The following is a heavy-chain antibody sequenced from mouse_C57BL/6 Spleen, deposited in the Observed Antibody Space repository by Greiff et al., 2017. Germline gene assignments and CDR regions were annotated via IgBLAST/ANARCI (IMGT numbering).Heavy chain of an antibody. V-gene: IGHV1-76*01. CDR2: IYPGSGNT. J-gene: IGHJ4*01. D-gene: IGHD1-1*01. CDR1: GYTFTDYY. CDR3: ARRGGSSYRYYAMDY. Sequence: VKLVESGAELVRPGASVKLSCKASGYTFTDYYINWVKQRPGQGLEWIARIYPGSGNTYYNEKFKGKATLTAEKSSSTAYMQLSSLTSEDSAVYFCARRGGSSYRYYAMDYWGQGTSVTVSS.